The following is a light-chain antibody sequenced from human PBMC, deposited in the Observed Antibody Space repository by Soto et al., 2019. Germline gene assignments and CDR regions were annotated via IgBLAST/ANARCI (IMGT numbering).Light chain of an antibody. CDR1: QTSSSTY. CDR3: QHYGSSPFT. Sequence: EIVLTQSPGTLSLSPGERATLSCRASQTSSSTYLAWYQQKPGQAPRLLIYDLSSRATGIPDRFSGSGSETDFTLTISRLEPEDFAVYYCQHYGSSPFTFGQGTKLEIK. CDR2: DLS. V-gene: IGKV3-20*01. J-gene: IGKJ2*01.